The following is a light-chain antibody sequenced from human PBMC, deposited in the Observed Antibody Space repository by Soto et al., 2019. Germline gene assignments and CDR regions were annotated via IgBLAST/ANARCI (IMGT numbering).Light chain of an antibody. CDR2: KTS. CDR3: QQYSAYSPWT. V-gene: IGKV1-5*03. CDR1: QSVSKW. Sequence: DIQMTQSPSTLSASVGDRVTITCRASQSVSKWLAWYQVKPGKAPRLLIYKTSGLENGVPSRFSGSGSESEYTLTINNVQPEDFATYYCQQYSAYSPWTFGQGTKVEVK. J-gene: IGKJ1*01.